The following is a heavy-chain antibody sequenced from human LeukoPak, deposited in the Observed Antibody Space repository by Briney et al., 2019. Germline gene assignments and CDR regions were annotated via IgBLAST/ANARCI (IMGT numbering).Heavy chain of an antibody. Sequence: SETLSLTCTVSGGSISRSSYYSGWVRQPPGKGLEWIGSISNSVSTYYNPSLKSRVTNSVDTSKNQFALQLSSVTAADTAVFYCAPHRARSSNADFDIWGPRTMVT. V-gene: IGHV4-39*01. D-gene: IGHD2-15*01. CDR3: APHRARSSNADFDI. CDR1: GGSISRSSYY. CDR2: ISNSVST. J-gene: IGHJ3*02.